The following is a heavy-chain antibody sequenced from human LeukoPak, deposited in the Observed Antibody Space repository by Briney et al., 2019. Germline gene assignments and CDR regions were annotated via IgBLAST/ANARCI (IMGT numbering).Heavy chain of an antibody. V-gene: IGHV3-23*01. D-gene: IGHD6-19*01. CDR3: ARGGSGWYW. J-gene: IGHJ4*02. Sequence: GGSLRLSCAASGFTFSNYAMNWVRQAPGRGLEWVSGFSGSGGTTYYADSVKGRFTISRDNAKNTLYLQMNSLRAEDTAVYYCARGGSGWYWWGQGTLVTVSS. CDR2: FSGSGGTT. CDR1: GFTFSNYA.